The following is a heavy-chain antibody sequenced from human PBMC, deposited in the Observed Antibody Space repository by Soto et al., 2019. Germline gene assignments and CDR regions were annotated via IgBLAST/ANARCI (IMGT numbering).Heavy chain of an antibody. CDR1: GFTFDDHD. Sequence: EVQLVESGGGLVQPGRSLRLSCAASGFTFDDHDMHWVRQAPGKGPEWVSKISRNSDYIAYADSVKGRFTISRDNAKNSLYLQMNSLRAEDTALYYCAKAPRIAALDYWGQGTMVTVSS. CDR2: ISRNSDYI. CDR3: AKAPRIAALDY. D-gene: IGHD6-25*01. J-gene: IGHJ4*02. V-gene: IGHV3-9*01.